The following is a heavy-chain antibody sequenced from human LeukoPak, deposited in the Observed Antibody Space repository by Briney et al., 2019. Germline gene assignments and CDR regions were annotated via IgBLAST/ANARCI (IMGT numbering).Heavy chain of an antibody. CDR2: ISTSSSYI. V-gene: IGHV3-21*01. J-gene: IGHJ3*02. CDR1: GFTFSSYS. D-gene: IGHD3-16*01. Sequence: GGSLRLSCAASGFTFSSYSMNWVRQAPGKGLEWVSSISTSSSYIYSADSVKGRFTISRDNAKNSLYLQMNSLRAEDTAVYYCVRDTFSPDAFDIWDQGTMVTVSS. CDR3: VRDTFSPDAFDI.